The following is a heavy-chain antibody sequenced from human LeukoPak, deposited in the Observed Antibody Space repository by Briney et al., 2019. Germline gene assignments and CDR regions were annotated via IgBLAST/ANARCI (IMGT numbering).Heavy chain of an antibody. V-gene: IGHV2-5*02. J-gene: IGHJ4*02. D-gene: IGHD4-17*01. CDR3: THYGDYRFLYYFDH. Sequence: SGPTLVKPTQTLTLTCTFSGFSLSTSGVGVGWIRQPPGKALEWLALIYWDNNKVYSPSLKSRLTITKDTSKNQVVLTMTNMGPVDTATYYCTHYGDYRFLYYFDHWGQGTLVTVSS. CDR1: GFSLSTSGVG. CDR2: IYWDNNK.